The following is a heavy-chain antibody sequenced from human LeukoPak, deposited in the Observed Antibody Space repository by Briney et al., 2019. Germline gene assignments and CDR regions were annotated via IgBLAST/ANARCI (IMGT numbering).Heavy chain of an antibody. V-gene: IGHV1-3*01. CDR3: ARDLYGDDAFDI. Sequence: ASVKVSCKASGYTFTSYAMHWVRQAPGQRLEWMEWINAGNGNTKYSQKFQGRVTITRDTSASTAYMELSSLRSEDTAVYYCARDLYGDDAFDIWGQGTMVTVSS. J-gene: IGHJ3*02. CDR1: GYTFTSYA. D-gene: IGHD2/OR15-2a*01. CDR2: INAGNGNT.